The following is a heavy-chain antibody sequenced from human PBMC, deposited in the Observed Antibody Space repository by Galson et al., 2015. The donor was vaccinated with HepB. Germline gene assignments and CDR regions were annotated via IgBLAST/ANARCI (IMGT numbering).Heavy chain of an antibody. CDR2: MNPNSGNT. CDR1: GYTFTSYD. D-gene: IGHD3-10*01. J-gene: IGHJ4*02. CDR3: ARGIVTMVRGVIKAVGY. Sequence: SVKVSCKASGYTFTSYDINWVRQATGQGLEWMGWMNPNSGNTGYAQKFQGRVTMTRNTSISTAYMELSSLRSEDTAVYYCARGIVTMVRGVIKAVGYWGQGTLVTVSS. V-gene: IGHV1-8*01.